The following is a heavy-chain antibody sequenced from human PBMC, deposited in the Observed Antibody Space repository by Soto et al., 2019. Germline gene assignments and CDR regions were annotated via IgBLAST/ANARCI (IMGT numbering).Heavy chain of an antibody. J-gene: IGHJ6*02. V-gene: IGHV3-23*01. Sequence: GGSLRLSCEASGFTFKNYAMTWVRQAPGKGLEWVSSISGGDGRTYYADSVKGRFTISRDNSKNMAYLQMSSLRAEDTALYFCVKDWTGDSCPCLDVWGQGTTVTVSS. CDR2: ISGGDGRT. CDR1: GFTFKNYA. CDR3: VKDWTGDSCPCLDV. D-gene: IGHD2-2*01.